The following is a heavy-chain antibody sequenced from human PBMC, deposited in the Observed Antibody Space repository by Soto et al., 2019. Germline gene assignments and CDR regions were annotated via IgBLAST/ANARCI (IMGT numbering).Heavy chain of an antibody. CDR2: INPSGGST. V-gene: IGHV1-46*04. CDR1: GYTFTSYY. CDR3: ARNYCSSGSSVPDY. Sequence: ASVKVSCQASGYTFTSYYLHWVRQPPGQGLEWMGIINPSGGSTSYAQKLQGRVTMTRDTATSTVYMELSSLRSEDTAVYYCARNYCSSGSSVPDYWGQGTLVTVSS. J-gene: IGHJ4*02. D-gene: IGHD3-10*01.